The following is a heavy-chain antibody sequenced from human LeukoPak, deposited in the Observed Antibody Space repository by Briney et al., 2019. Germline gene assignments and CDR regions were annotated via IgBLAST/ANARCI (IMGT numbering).Heavy chain of an antibody. CDR3: ARNGATSYYFDY. J-gene: IGHJ4*02. D-gene: IGHD1-26*01. CDR2: ISSSGSTI. V-gene: IGHV3-48*03. CDR1: GFTFSSYE. Sequence: GGSLRLSCAASGFTFSSYEMNWVRQAPGKGLERASYISSSGSTIYYADSVKGRFTISRDNAKNSLYLQMNSLRAEDTAVYYCARNGATSYYFDYWGQGTLVTVSS.